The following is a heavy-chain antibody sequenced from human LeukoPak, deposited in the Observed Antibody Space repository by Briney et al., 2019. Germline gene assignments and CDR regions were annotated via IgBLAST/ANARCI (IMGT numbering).Heavy chain of an antibody. CDR2: IKHDGSEK. J-gene: IGHJ6*02. CDR1: GFTFSTYW. V-gene: IGHV3-7*01. CDR3: AGTGLPYAMDV. Sequence: PGGSLRLSCAASGFTFSTYWMTWVRQAPGKGLEWVANIKHDGSEKYYVDSLKGRFTISRDSAKNSLYLQMNSLRAEDTAVYYCAGTGLPYAMDVWGQGTTVTVSS. D-gene: IGHD3/OR15-3a*01.